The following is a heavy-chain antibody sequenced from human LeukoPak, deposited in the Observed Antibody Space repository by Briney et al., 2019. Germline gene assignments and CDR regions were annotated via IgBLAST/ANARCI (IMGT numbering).Heavy chain of an antibody. V-gene: IGHV3-33*08. CDR2: IWYDGSNK. CDR1: GFTFSSSA. CDR3: ARAIGKSEGY. D-gene: IGHD4-23*01. Sequence: GGFLRLSCAASGFTFSSSAMSWVRQAPGKGLEWVAVIWYDGSNKYYADSVKGRFTTSRDNAKNSLYLQMNSLRAEDTAVYYCARAIGKSEGYWGQGTLVTVSS. J-gene: IGHJ4*02.